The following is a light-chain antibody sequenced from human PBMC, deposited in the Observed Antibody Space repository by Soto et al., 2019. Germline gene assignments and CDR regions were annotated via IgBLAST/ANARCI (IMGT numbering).Light chain of an antibody. V-gene: IGLV2-23*01. J-gene: IGLJ3*02. CDR2: EGS. CDR1: SSDVGSYNL. Sequence: QSALTQPAPVSGSPGQSITISCTGTSSDVGSYNLVSWYQQHPGKAPKLMIYEGSKRPSGVSNRFSGSKSGNTASLTISGLQAEDEADYYCCSYAGSSTLPVFGGGTKLTVL. CDR3: CSYAGSSTLPV.